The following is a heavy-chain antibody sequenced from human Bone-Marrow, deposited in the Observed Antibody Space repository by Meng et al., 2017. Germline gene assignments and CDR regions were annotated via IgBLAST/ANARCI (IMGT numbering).Heavy chain of an antibody. CDR3: ARVLRGYGSGRQNVWWFDP. J-gene: IGHJ5*02. Sequence: ASVKVSCQASGYTFTGYYMHWVRQAPGQGLEWMGWINPNSGGTNYAQKIQGRVTMTRDTSISTAYMELSRMSSDDTAVYYRARVLRGYGSGRQNVWWFDPWGQGTLVTVSS. D-gene: IGHD3-10*01. CDR1: GYTFTGYY. V-gene: IGHV1-2*02. CDR2: INPNSGGT.